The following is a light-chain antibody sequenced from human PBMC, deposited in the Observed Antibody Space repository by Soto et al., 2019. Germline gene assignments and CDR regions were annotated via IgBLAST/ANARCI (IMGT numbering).Light chain of an antibody. Sequence: EIVMTQSPATLSVSPGERATLSCRASQSVNRNLAWYQQKPGQTPRLLIYDASSRATGIPASFSGSGSATDFTLTISSLQADDSAVYYCQQCNKWPLTFGGGTNVEIK. V-gene: IGKV3-15*01. CDR2: DAS. J-gene: IGKJ4*01. CDR1: QSVNRN. CDR3: QQCNKWPLT.